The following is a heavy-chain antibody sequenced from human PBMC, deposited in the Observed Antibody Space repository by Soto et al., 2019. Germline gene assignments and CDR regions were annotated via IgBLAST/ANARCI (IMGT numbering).Heavy chain of an antibody. CDR1: GFTFSSYS. Sequence: EVQLVESGGGLVKPGGSLRLSCAASGFTFSSYSMNWVRQAPGKGLEWVSSISSSSSYIYYADSVKGRFTISRDNAKSSLYLQMNSLRAEDTAVYYCARVGELGYCSSTSCQDFDSWGQGTLVTVSS. CDR3: ARVGELGYCSSTSCQDFDS. J-gene: IGHJ4*02. CDR2: ISSSSSYI. D-gene: IGHD2-2*01. V-gene: IGHV3-21*01.